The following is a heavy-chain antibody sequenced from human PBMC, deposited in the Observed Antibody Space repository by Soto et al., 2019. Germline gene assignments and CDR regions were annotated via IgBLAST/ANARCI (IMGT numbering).Heavy chain of an antibody. Sequence: SETLSLTCTVSGGSISSYYWSWIRQPPGKGLEWTGYIYYSGSTNYNPSLKSRVTISVDTSKNQFSLKLSSVTAADTAVYYCARAKGGVGYSYDYYYYGMDVWGQGTTVTVS. CDR1: GGSISSYY. D-gene: IGHD5-18*01. J-gene: IGHJ6*02. CDR2: IYYSGST. CDR3: ARAKGGVGYSYDYYYYGMDV. V-gene: IGHV4-59*01.